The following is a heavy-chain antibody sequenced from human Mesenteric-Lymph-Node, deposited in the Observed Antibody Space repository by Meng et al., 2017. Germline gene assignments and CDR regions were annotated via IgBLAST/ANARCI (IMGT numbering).Heavy chain of an antibody. V-gene: IGHV4-39*07. CDR1: GGSISSSSYY. D-gene: IGHD2-2*01. CDR2: IYYSGST. Sequence: SETLSLTCTVSGGSISSSSYYWGWIRQPPGKGLEWIGSIYYSGSTYYNPSLKSRVTISVDTSKNQFSLKLSSVTAADTAVYYCARGPRKSPAGPIDYWGQGTLVTVSS. CDR3: ARGPRKSPAGPIDY. J-gene: IGHJ4*02.